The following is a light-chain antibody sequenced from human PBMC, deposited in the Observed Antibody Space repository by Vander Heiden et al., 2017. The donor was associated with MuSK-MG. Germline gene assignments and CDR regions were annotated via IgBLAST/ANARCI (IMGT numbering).Light chain of an antibody. CDR1: QSISSY. J-gene: IGKJ2*01. CDR2: AAS. CDR3: QQSDSTLNT. Sequence: DIHMTQSPSSLSASVGDRVTITCRARQSISSYLNWYQQKPGKAPKRLIYAASSVQSGVPSRFSGSGSGTDFTLTISRLQPEDFATYYCQQSDSTLNTFGQGTKLEIK. V-gene: IGKV1-39*01.